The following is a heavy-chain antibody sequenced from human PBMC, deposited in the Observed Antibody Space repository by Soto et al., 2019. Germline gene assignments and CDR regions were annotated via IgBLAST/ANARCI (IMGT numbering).Heavy chain of an antibody. CDR1: GYTFTSYG. D-gene: IGHD4-17*01. Sequence: ASVKVSCKASGYTFTSYGISWVRQAPGQGLEWMGWISAYNGNTNYAQKLHGRVTMTTDTSTSTAYMELRSLRSDDTAVYYCARDARGDHYYYYYYGMDVWGQGTTVTVSS. J-gene: IGHJ6*02. CDR3: ARDARGDHYYYYYYGMDV. V-gene: IGHV1-18*01. CDR2: ISAYNGNT.